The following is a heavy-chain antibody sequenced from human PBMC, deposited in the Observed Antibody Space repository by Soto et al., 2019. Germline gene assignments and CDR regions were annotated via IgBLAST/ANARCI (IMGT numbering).Heavy chain of an antibody. CDR3: ARDREYSGYEIRLDY. D-gene: IGHD5-12*01. Sequence: SETLSLTCTVSGGSISSYYGSWIRQPPGKGLEWIGYIYYSGSTNYNPSLKSRVTISVDTSKNQFSLKLSSLRSEDTAVYYCARDREYSGYEIRLDYWGQGTLVTVSS. CDR2: IYYSGST. CDR1: GGSISSYY. J-gene: IGHJ4*02. V-gene: IGHV4-59*01.